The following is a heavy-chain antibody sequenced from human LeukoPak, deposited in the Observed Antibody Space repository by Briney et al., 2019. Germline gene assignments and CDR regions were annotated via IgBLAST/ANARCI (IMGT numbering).Heavy chain of an antibody. D-gene: IGHD3-10*01. CDR1: GYTFTSYY. J-gene: IGHJ3*02. CDR3: ARDPPFIYGSGSYYNTDAFDI. V-gene: IGHV1-46*03. CDR2: INPSGGST. Sequence: ASVKVSCKASGYTFTSYYMHWVRQAPGQGLEWMGIINPSGGSTSYAQKFRGRVTMTRDTSTSTVYMELSSLRSEDTAVYYCARDPPFIYGSGSYYNTDAFDIWGQGTMVTVSS.